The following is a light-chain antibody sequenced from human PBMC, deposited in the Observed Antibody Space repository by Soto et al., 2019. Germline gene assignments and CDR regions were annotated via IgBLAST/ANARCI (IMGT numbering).Light chain of an antibody. CDR1: SSNIGSNY. CDR3: ATWDYSLSGVV. Sequence: QSVLTQPPSASGTPGQRVTISCSGSSSNIGSNYVYWYQQFPGTAPKLLIYRNNQRPSGVPDRFSGSKSGTSASLAISGLRTEDEADYYCATWDYSLSGVVFGGGTKLTVL. V-gene: IGLV1-47*01. CDR2: RNN. J-gene: IGLJ2*01.